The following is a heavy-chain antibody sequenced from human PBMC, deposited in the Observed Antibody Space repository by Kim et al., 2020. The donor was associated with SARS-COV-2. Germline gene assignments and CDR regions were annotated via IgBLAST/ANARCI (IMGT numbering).Heavy chain of an antibody. V-gene: IGHV4-30-2*04. D-gene: IGHD1-26*01. CDR3: ARDRIVGATTRPVYFDY. Sequence: LKSRVTISVDTSKNQFSLKLSSVTAADTAVYYCARDRIVGATTRPVYFDYWGQGTLVTVSS. J-gene: IGHJ4*02.